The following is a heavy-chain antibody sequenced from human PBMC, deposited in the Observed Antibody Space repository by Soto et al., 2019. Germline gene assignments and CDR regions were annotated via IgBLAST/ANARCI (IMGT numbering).Heavy chain of an antibody. CDR1: GGSISGYY. CDR3: ARQGYYDLLSGYYLFDY. CDR2: SHYSGST. Sequence: SETLSLTCSVFGGSISGYYWSWMRQPPGKGLEWIGYSHYSGSTTYNPSLKSRVIISIDTSKNQFSLKLTSVTAADTAVYYCARQGYYDLLSGYYLFDYWGQGILVT. V-gene: IGHV4-59*08. J-gene: IGHJ4*02. D-gene: IGHD3-3*01.